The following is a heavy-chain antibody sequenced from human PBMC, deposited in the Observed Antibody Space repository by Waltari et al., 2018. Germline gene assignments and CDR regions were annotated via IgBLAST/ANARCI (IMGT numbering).Heavy chain of an antibody. CDR3: ARARYYYDRSVYRYYFDY. D-gene: IGHD3-22*01. V-gene: IGHV4-38-2*01. Sequence: QVQLQESGPGLVKPSETLSLTCAVSGYSISSGYYWGCIRQPPGKGLEWIGSMSHSGSTHYNPSLKSRVTISGDTSKNQFSLKLGSVTAADTAVYYCARARYYYDRSVYRYYFDYWGQGTLVTVSS. CDR1: GYSISSGYY. CDR2: MSHSGST. J-gene: IGHJ4*02.